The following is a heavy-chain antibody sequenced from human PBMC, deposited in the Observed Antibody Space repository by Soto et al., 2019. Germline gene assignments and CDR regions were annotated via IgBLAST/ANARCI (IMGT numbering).Heavy chain of an antibody. Sequence: SETLSLTCTVSGGSISGNYNYWGWNSQPPGKGLEWIGHISYSGTTNSNPSLKSRVTISVDTSKKQFSLKLTSVTAADTAVYYCARVNYGDYMLYYFDFWGQGTLVTVSS. D-gene: IGHD4-17*01. V-gene: IGHV4-61*05. CDR1: GGSISGNYNY. CDR2: ISYSGTT. J-gene: IGHJ4*02. CDR3: ARVNYGDYMLYYFDF.